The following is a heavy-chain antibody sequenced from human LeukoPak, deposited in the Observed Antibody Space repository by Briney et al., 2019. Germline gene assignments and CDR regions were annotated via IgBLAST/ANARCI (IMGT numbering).Heavy chain of an antibody. CDR1: GYTFTSYG. J-gene: IGHJ4*02. CDR2: ISAYNGNT. D-gene: IGHD2-21*01. V-gene: IGHV1-18*01. CDR3: ARATGDRYGPWYFDY. Sequence: PWASVKVSCKASGYTFTSYGISWVRQAPGQGLEWMGWISAYNGNTNYAQKLQGRVTMTTDTSTSTAYMELRSLRSDDTAAYYCARATGDRYGPWYFDYWGQGTLVTVSS.